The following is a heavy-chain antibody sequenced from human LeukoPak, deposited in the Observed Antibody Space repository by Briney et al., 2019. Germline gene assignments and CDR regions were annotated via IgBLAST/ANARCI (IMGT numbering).Heavy chain of an antibody. Sequence: SETLSLTCTVSGGSISSYYWTWIRQPPGKGLEWIGNIHYSGSTNYNPSLKSRITISVDTSKNQFSLKVSSVTAADTAVYYCARHTDIYGNIDYWGQGTLVTVSS. CDR1: GGSISSYY. CDR2: IHYSGST. J-gene: IGHJ4*02. CDR3: ARHTDIYGNIDY. D-gene: IGHD5-18*01. V-gene: IGHV4-59*08.